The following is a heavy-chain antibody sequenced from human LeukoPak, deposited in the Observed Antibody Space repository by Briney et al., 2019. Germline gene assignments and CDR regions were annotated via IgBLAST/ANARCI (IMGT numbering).Heavy chain of an antibody. J-gene: IGHJ6*02. CDR3: ARGDCTGGSCSSMDV. CDR2: INPAGDT. V-gene: IGHV3-13*04. Sequence: GGSLGLSCAASGFTFSTYDMHWVRQAPRKGLEWVSGINPAGDTYYPGSVKGRYTISREDAKNSFYLQMNSLRAGDTAVYYCARGDCTGGSCSSMDVWGQGTTVTVSS. CDR1: GFTFSTYD. D-gene: IGHD2-15*01.